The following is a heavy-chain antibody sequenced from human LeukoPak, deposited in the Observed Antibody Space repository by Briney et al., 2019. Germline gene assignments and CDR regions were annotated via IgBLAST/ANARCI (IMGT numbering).Heavy chain of an antibody. CDR3: ARGLIAARAGGWFDP. V-gene: IGHV4-34*01. D-gene: IGHD6-6*01. CDR2: INHSGST. CDR1: GGSFSGYY. J-gene: IGHJ5*02. Sequence: SETLSLTCAVYGGSFSGYYWSWIRQPPGKGLEWIGEINHSGSTNYNPSLKSRVTMSVDKSKNQFSLKLSSVTAADTAVYYCARGLIAARAGGWFDPWGQGTLVTVSS.